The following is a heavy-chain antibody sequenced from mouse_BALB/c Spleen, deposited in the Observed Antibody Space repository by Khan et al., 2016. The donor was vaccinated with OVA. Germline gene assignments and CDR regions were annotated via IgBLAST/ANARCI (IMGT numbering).Heavy chain of an antibody. D-gene: IGHD2-3*01. CDR2: ISSSGST. CDR3: ARDGSRYNYAMDY. CDR1: GYSITSDYA. V-gene: IGHV3-2*02. J-gene: IGHJ4*01. Sequence: DVKLQESGPGLVKPSQSLSLTCTVTGYSITSDYAWNWIRQFPGNKLGWMGYISSSGSTNYNPALKSRTSITRDTSKNQFFLQLNSVTTEDTATYYCARDGSRYNYAMDYWGQGTSVTVSA.